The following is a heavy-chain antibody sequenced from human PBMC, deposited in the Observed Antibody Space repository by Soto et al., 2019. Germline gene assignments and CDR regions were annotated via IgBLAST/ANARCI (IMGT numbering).Heavy chain of an antibody. V-gene: IGHV3-48*01. Sequence: PGGSLRLSCAASGFTFSSYSMNWVRQAPGKGLEWVSYISSSSSTIYYADSVKGRFTISRDNAKNSLYLQMNSLRAEDTAVYYCARDSFPYYDSSGYPVPYYGMDVWGQGTTVTVSS. D-gene: IGHD3-22*01. CDR3: ARDSFPYYDSSGYPVPYYGMDV. CDR1: GFTFSSYS. CDR2: ISSSSSTI. J-gene: IGHJ6*02.